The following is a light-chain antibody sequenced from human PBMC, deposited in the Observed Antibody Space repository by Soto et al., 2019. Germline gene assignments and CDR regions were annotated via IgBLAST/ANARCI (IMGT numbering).Light chain of an antibody. Sequence: QSVLTQPASVSGSPGQSITISCTGTSSDVGGYNYVSWYQQPPGKAPKLMIYDVSNRPSGVSVRFSGSKSVNTASLTISGLLAEDEADYYCSSYTSSNTLVFGGGTKLTVL. V-gene: IGLV2-14*03. CDR2: DVS. CDR1: SSDVGGYNY. J-gene: IGLJ2*01. CDR3: SSYTSSNTLV.